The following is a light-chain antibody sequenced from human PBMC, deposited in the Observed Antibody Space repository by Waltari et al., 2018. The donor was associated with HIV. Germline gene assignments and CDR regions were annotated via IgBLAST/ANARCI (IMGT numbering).Light chain of an antibody. V-gene: IGLV1-44*01. CDR2: SDD. Sequence: QSVVTQPPSASGAPGQTVIISCSGSGSNIGHNAVNWYQQFPGAAPRLLIHSDDQRPSGVPERFSGSSFGTSASLAISDLQPDDEADYYCAVWNDKLNNSVVSGGSVAFGGGTRLT. J-gene: IGLJ2*01. CDR3: AVWNDKLNNSVVSGGSVA. CDR1: GSNIGHNA.